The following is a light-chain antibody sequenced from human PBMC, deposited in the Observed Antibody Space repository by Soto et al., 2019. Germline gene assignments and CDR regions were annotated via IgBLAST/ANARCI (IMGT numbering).Light chain of an antibody. CDR1: QSTSSY. J-gene: IGKJ1*01. CDR2: KAS. V-gene: IGKV1-5*03. Sequence: DIQMTQSPSTLSASVGDRVTITCRASQSTSSYLAWYQQKPGKAPKLLIYKASSLESGVPSRFSGSGSGTEFTLTISSLQPDDFATYYCQQYNSYPWTFGQGTKVDI. CDR3: QQYNSYPWT.